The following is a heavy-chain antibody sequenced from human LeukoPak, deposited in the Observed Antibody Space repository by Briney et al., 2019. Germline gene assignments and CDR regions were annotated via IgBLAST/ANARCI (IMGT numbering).Heavy chain of an antibody. CDR2: INPNSGGT. CDR3: ARPMTGTGLTYYYYGMDI. J-gene: IGHJ6*02. CDR1: GYTFTGYY. Sequence: ASVKVSCKASGYTFTGYYLHWVRQAPGQGLEWLGCINPNSGGTHYAQKFQGRVTVTRDTSISTAYMELNSLRSEDTALYYCARPMTGTGLTYYYYGMDIWGQGSTVTVSS. V-gene: IGHV1-2*02. D-gene: IGHD1-1*01.